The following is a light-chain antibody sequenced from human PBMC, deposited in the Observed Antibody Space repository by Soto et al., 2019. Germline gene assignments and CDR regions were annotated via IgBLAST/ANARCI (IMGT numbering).Light chain of an antibody. Sequence: DIVMTQSPLSLPLTPGEPASISCRSSQIPLHSNGYNYLDRYLQKPWQSPQLLIYLGSNRASGVPDRFSGSGLGTAFTLKISRVEAEDGGVYYCMQPLQSWTFGQGTKVEIK. CDR1: QIPLHSNGYNY. V-gene: IGKV2-28*01. CDR3: MQPLQSWT. CDR2: LGS. J-gene: IGKJ1*01.